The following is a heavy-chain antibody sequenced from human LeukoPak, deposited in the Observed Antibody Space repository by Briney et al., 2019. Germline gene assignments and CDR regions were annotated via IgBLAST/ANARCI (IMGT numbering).Heavy chain of an antibody. CDR3: AKSPTVDAAFDI. D-gene: IGHD4-23*01. J-gene: IGHJ3*02. Sequence: PGGSLRLSCAASRFTSSAYSMTWVRQAPGKGLEWVSAISGSGGNTYYADSVKGRFTISRDNSKNTLYLQMNSLRAEDTALYYCAKSPTVDAAFDIWGQGTMVTVSS. CDR2: ISGSGGNT. CDR1: RFTSSAYS. V-gene: IGHV3-23*01.